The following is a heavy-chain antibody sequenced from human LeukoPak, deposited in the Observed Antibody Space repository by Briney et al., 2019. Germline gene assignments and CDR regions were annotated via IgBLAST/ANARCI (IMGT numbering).Heavy chain of an antibody. CDR2: INHSGST. CDR3: ARDSYYYDSSGYYPGDAFDI. D-gene: IGHD3-22*01. CDR1: GGSFSGYY. J-gene: IGHJ3*02. Sequence: SETLSLTCAVYGGSFSGYYWSWIRQPPGKGLEWIGEINHSGSTNYNPSLKTRVTISVDKSKSQFSLNLTSVTAADTAVYYCARDSYYYDSSGYYPGDAFDIWGQGTMVTVSS. V-gene: IGHV4-34*01.